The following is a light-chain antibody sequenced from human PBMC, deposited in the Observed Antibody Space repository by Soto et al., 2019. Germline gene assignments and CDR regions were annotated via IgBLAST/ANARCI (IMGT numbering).Light chain of an antibody. CDR1: SSDVGAYNY. Sequence: QSALTQPPSASGSPGQSVTISCTGTSSDVGAYNYVSWYQQHAGKAPKLVIYEVTKRPSGVPDRFSGSKSANTASLTVSGLQAEDEADYCCSSFAPSNTWVFGGGTKVTVL. CDR2: EVT. CDR3: SSFAPSNTWV. V-gene: IGLV2-8*01. J-gene: IGLJ3*02.